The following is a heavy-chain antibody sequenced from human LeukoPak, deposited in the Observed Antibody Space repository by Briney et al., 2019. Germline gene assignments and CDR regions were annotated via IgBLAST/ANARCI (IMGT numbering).Heavy chain of an antibody. CDR3: AREPDDSSVWYKGETDY. V-gene: IGHV1-2*06. J-gene: IGHJ4*02. Sequence: ASVKVSCKASGYTFTGYYMHWVRQAPGQGLEWMARINANGGGTNYAQKFKGRVTMTRDTSISTAYMEMSRLRSEDTAVYYCAREPDDSSVWYKGETDYWGEGTLVTVSS. CDR2: INANGGGT. CDR1: GYTFTGYY. D-gene: IGHD6-19*01.